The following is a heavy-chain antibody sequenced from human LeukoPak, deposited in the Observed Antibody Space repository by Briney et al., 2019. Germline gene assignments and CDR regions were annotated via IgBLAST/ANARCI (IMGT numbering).Heavy chain of an antibody. J-gene: IGHJ4*02. D-gene: IGHD3-22*01. CDR3: AKDLGYYDSSGYRACDY. CDR1: GFTFSSYG. Sequence: GGSLRLSCAASGFTFSSYGMHWVRQAPGKGLEWVAFIRYDGSNKYYADSVKGRFTISRDNSKNTLYLQMNSLRAEDTAVYYCAKDLGYYDSSGYRACDYWGQGTLVTVSS. CDR2: IRYDGSNK. V-gene: IGHV3-30*02.